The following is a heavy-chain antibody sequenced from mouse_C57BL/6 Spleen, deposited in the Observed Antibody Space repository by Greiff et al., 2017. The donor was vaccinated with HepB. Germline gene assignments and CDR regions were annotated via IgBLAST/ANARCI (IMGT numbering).Heavy chain of an antibody. CDR2: IDPNSGGT. V-gene: IGHV1-72*01. CDR1: GYTFTSYW. D-gene: IGHD1-1*01. CDR3: ARSPITTVVAPAY. J-gene: IGHJ3*01. Sequence: QVHVKQPGAELVKPGASVKLSCKASGYTFTSYWMHWVKQRPGRGLEWIGRIDPNSGGTKYNEKFKSKATLTVDKPSSTAYMQLSSLTSEDSAVYYCARSPITTVVAPAYWGQGTLVTVSA.